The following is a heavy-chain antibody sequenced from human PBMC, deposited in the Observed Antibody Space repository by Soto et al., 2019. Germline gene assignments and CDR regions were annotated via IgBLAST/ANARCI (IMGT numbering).Heavy chain of an antibody. V-gene: IGHV1-3*01. CDR1: GYTFSSYA. CDR2: INAGYGNT. Sequence: QVHLVQSGAEVRKPGASVKVSCKASGYTFSSYAMHWVRQAPGQRLEWMGWINAGYGNTKSSQKFQDRVTISRDTSASPAYMELTSLRSEDTAVYYCARATGDGTFDFWGQGTLVTVSS. D-gene: IGHD7-27*01. CDR3: ARATGDGTFDF. J-gene: IGHJ4*02.